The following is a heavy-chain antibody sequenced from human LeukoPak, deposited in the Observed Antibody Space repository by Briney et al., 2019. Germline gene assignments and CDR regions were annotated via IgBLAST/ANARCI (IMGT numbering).Heavy chain of an antibody. D-gene: IGHD1-26*01. CDR3: AKGRVGANGYYYYGMDV. CDR1: GFTFSSFS. J-gene: IGHJ6*02. CDR2: ISYDGSNK. Sequence: GGSLRLSCAASGFTFSSFSMHWVRQAPGKGLEWVAVISYDGSNKYYADSVKGRFAISRDNSKNTLYLQMNSLRTEDTAVYYCAKGRVGANGYYYYGMDVWGQGTTVTVSS. V-gene: IGHV3-30*18.